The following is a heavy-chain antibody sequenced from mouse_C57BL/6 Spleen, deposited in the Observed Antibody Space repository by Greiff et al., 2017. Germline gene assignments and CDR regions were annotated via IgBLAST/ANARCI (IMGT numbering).Heavy chain of an antibody. V-gene: IGHV1-61*01. CDR1: GYTFTSYW. D-gene: IGHD3-3*01. CDR2: IYPSDSET. CDR3: AREEGRDGAMDY. Sequence: QVHVKQPGAELVRPGSSVKLSCKASGYTFTSYWMDWVKQRPGPGLEWIGNIYPSDSETNYNQKFKDKATLTVDKSSSTAYMQLSSLTSEDSAVYYCAREEGRDGAMDYWGQGTSVTVSS. J-gene: IGHJ4*01.